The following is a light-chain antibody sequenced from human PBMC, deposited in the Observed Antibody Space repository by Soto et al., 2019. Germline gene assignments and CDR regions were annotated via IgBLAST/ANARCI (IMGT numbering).Light chain of an antibody. CDR3: QQRRNWPPVT. J-gene: IGKJ5*01. V-gene: IGKV3-11*01. CDR1: QSVSSY. CDR2: DAS. Sequence: EIMVTQSPATLALCPGERATLSCRASQSVSSYLAWYQQKPGQAPRLLIYDASNRATGIPARFSGSGSGTDFTLTISSLEPEDFAVYYCQQRRNWPPVTFGQGTRLE.